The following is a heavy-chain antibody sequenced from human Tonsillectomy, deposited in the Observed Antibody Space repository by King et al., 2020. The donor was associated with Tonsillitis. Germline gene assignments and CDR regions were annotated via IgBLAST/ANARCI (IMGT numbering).Heavy chain of an antibody. CDR3: ARILSHTGSEYYYMDV. D-gene: IGHD3-10*01. Sequence: VQLVESGGGLVKPGGSLRLSCAASGFTFNSYSMNWVRQAPGKGLEWVACISSVSTYRFYEDSGKGRFTIFRDNAKNSLYLQLNSLRAEDTAVYYCARILSHTGSEYYYMDVWGKGTTVTVSS. J-gene: IGHJ6*03. CDR2: ISSVSTYR. V-gene: IGHV3-21*06. CDR1: GFTFNSYS.